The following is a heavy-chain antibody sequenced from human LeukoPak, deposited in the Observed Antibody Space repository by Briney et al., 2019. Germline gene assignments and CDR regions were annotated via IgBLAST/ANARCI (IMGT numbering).Heavy chain of an antibody. CDR2: IYHSGST. J-gene: IGHJ4*02. V-gene: IGHV4-38-2*02. CDR3: ARGIGGYGLDY. D-gene: IGHD3-10*01. Sequence: SETLSLTCTVSGYSISSGYYWGWIRQPPGKGLEWIGSIYHSGSTYYNPSLKSRVTISVDTSKNQFSLKLSSVTAADTDVYYCARGIGGYGLDYWGQGTLVTVSS. CDR1: GYSISSGYY.